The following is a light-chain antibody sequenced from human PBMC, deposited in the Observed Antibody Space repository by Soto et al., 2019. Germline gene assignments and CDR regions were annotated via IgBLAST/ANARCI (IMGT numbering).Light chain of an antibody. CDR3: KQADSFRYT. Sequence: DIQMTQSPSSVSASVGDRVTITCRASQGISRWIAWYQQKPGKAPKLLIYAVSRLQSGVPSRFSGSGSGTDFTLTISRLQPEDFATYFCKQADSFRYTFGQGTKVEIK. V-gene: IGKV1D-12*01. CDR2: AVS. J-gene: IGKJ2*01. CDR1: QGISRW.